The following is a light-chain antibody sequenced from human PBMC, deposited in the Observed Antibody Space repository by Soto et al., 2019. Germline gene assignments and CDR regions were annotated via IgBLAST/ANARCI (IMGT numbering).Light chain of an antibody. V-gene: IGLV2-14*03. Sequence: SVLTQPASVSASPGQSIAISCTGTDSDIGGYDHVSWYQQHPGKAPKLLIYDVTNRPSGVSSRFSGSKAGRTASLTISGLQTEDEADYYCSSHTSSTALVFGTGTKVTXL. J-gene: IGLJ1*01. CDR2: DVT. CDR3: SSHTSSTALV. CDR1: DSDIGGYDH.